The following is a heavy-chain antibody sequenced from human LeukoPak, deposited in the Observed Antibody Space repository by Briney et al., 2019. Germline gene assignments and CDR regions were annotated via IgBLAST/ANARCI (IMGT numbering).Heavy chain of an antibody. D-gene: IGHD3-10*01. CDR3: ARVPHMVRGDWSFDY. CDR2: INPNSGGT. CDR1: GYTFTGYY. J-gene: IGHJ4*02. Sequence: ASVKVSCKASGYTFTGYYMHWVRQAPGQGLEWMGWINPNSGGTNYAQKFQGRVTMTRDTSISTAYMELSRLRSDDTAVYYCARVPHMVRGDWSFDYWGQGTLVTVSS. V-gene: IGHV1-2*02.